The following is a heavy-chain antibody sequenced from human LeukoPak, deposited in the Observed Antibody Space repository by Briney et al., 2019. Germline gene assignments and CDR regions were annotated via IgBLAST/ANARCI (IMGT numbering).Heavy chain of an antibody. J-gene: IGHJ4*02. CDR3: ARAASWYSYFDL. V-gene: IGHV4-59*11. CDR1: GGPISSHY. D-gene: IGHD1-26*01. Sequence: SDTLSLPCTVSGGPISSHYWIWLRQSPGKGLVWIGFIFYTGSTNYNPSLKSRLTLSVDTSKNQFSLKLSSLTAADTAVYFCARAASWYSYFDLWGQGVLVTVSS. CDR2: IFYTGST.